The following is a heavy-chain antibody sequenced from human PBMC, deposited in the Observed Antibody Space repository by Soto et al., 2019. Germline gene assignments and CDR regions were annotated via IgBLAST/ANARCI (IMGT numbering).Heavy chain of an antibody. CDR2: FDPEDGET. J-gene: IGHJ5*02. CDR1: GYTLTELS. D-gene: IGHD2-2*01. CDR3: ARACSSTSCYLGLVLDP. Sequence: ASVKVSCKVSGYTLTELSMHWVRQAPGKGLEWMGGFDPEDGETICAQKFQGRVTMTEDTSTDTAYMELSSLRSEDTAVYYCARACSSTSCYLGLVLDPWGQGTLVTVSS. V-gene: IGHV1-24*01.